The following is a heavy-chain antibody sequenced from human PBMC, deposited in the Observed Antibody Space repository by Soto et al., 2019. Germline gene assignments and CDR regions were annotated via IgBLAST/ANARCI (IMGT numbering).Heavy chain of an antibody. J-gene: IGHJ6*02. V-gene: IGHV4-39*02. CDR3: ARLPMVRGGYYYGMDV. CDR2: IYYSGST. D-gene: IGHD3-10*01. CDR1: GGSISSSAYY. Sequence: QLQLQESGPGLVKPSETLSLTCTVSGGSISSSAYYWGWIRQSPGKGLEGIGIIYYSGSTYYNPSLKSRVTISVDTSKNHFSLKLSSVTAADTAVYYWARLPMVRGGYYYGMDVWCQGTTVTVSS.